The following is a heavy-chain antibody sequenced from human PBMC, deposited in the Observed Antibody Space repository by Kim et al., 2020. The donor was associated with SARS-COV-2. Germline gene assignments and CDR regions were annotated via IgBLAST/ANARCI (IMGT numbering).Heavy chain of an antibody. V-gene: IGHV3-11*05. CDR2: ISSSSSYT. CDR1: GFTFSDYY. J-gene: IGHJ3*02. CDR3: ARERLITIFGVVIDDAFDI. Sequence: GGSLRLSCAASGFTFSDYYMSWIRQAPGKGLEWVSYISSSSSYTKYAYSVKGRFTISRDNAKNSLYLQMNSLRAEATAVYYCARERLITIFGVVIDDAFDIWGPGTMVTVSS. D-gene: IGHD3-3*01.